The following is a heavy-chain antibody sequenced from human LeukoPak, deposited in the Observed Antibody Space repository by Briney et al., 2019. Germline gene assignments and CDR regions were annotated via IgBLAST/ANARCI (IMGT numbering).Heavy chain of an antibody. Sequence: ASVKVSCKASGYTFTSYGISWVRQAPGQGLEWMGWISAYNGNTNYAQKLQGRVTMTTDTSTSTAYMELRSLGSDDTAVYYCARSARHYYDSSGYSGHWGQGTLVTVSP. J-gene: IGHJ4*02. CDR1: GYTFTSYG. D-gene: IGHD3-22*01. V-gene: IGHV1-18*01. CDR3: ARSARHYYDSSGYSGH. CDR2: ISAYNGNT.